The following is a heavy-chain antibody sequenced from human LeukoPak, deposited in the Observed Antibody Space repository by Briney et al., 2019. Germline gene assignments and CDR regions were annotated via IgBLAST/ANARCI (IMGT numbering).Heavy chain of an antibody. D-gene: IGHD3-10*01. Sequence: SETLSLTCTVSGGSISSYYWSWIRQPPGKGLEWIGYIYYSGSTNYNPSLKSRVTTSVDTSKNQFSLKLSSVTAADTAVYYCASRGGSGNYHYYGMDVWGQGTTVTVSS. CDR3: ASRGGSGNYHYYGMDV. V-gene: IGHV4-59*08. CDR1: GGSISSYY. J-gene: IGHJ6*02. CDR2: IYYSGST.